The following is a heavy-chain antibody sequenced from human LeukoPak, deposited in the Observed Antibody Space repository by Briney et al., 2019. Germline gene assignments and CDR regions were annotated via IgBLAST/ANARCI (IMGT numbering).Heavy chain of an antibody. CDR2: IYYSGST. V-gene: IGHV4-59*08. D-gene: IGHD2-8*01. Sequence: PSETLSLTCTVSGGSISSYYWSWIRQPPGKGLEWIGYIYYSGSTNYNPSLKSRVTISADTSKNQFSLKLSPVTAADTAVYYCARFRMGAGMDVWGQGTTVTVSS. CDR3: ARFRMGAGMDV. CDR1: GGSISSYY. J-gene: IGHJ6*02.